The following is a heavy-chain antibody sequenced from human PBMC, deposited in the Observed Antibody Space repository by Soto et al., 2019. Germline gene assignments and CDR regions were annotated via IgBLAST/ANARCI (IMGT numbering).Heavy chain of an antibody. CDR3: AKEAPSSMIVVVTGYYFDY. CDR2: ISYAGSNK. Sequence: QVQLVESGGGVVQSGRSLRLSCAASGFTFSSYGMHWVRQAPGKGLEWVAVISYAGSNKYYADSVKGRFTISRDNSKNTLYLQMNSLRAEDTAVYYCAKEAPSSMIVVVTGYYFDYWGQGTLFTVSS. J-gene: IGHJ4*02. CDR1: GFTFSSYG. V-gene: IGHV3-30*18. D-gene: IGHD3-22*01.